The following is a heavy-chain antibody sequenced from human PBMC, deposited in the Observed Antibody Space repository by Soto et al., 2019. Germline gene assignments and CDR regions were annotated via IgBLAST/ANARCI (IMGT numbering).Heavy chain of an antibody. CDR1: GYTFLASY. CDR3: PGGGRSLLGYYYCGMDV. J-gene: IGHJ6*02. Sequence: ASVKVSCKASGYTFLASYMHWVRQAPGQGLEWMGWINPNNGGTSSAKSFQGRATMTGEVSISTACMELSRLRSDDTAVYYCPGGGRSLLGYYYCGMDVWGQGTTVTVSS. CDR2: INPNNGGT. V-gene: IGHV1-2*02.